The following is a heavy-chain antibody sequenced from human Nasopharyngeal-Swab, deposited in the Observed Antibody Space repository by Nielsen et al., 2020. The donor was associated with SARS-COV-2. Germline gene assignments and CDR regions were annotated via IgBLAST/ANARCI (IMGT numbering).Heavy chain of an antibody. CDR2: IYHSGST. V-gene: IGHV4-4*02. D-gene: IGHD5-18*01. CDR1: GGSISSSNW. CDR3: ASISDTAMAPFDY. J-gene: IGHJ4*02. Sequence: SETLSLTCAVSGGSISSSNWWSCVRQPPGKGLEWIGEIYHSGSTNYNPSLKSRVTISVDKSKNQFSLKLSSVTAADTAVYYCASISDTAMAPFDYWGQGTLVTVSS.